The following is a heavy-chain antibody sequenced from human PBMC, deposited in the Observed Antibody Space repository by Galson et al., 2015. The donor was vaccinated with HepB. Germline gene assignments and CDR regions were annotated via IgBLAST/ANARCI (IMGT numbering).Heavy chain of an antibody. Sequence: SCKASGYTFTSYGISWVRQAPGQGLEWMGWISAYNGNTNYAQKLQGRVTMTTDTSTSIAYMELRSLRSDDTAVYYCARVFFEVVPAAIHDYWGQGTLVTVSS. CDR1: GYTFTSYG. D-gene: IGHD2-2*01. CDR2: ISAYNGNT. V-gene: IGHV1-18*01. J-gene: IGHJ4*02. CDR3: ARVFFEVVPAAIHDY.